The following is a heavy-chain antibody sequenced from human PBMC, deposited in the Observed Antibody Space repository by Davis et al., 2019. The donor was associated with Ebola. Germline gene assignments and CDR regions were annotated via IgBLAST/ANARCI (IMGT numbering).Heavy chain of an antibody. D-gene: IGHD3-10*01. CDR2: IIPIFGTA. Sequence: AASVKVSCKASGGTFSSYAISWVRQAPGQGLEWMGGIIPIFGTANYAQKFQGRVTITADKSTSTAYMELSSLRSEDTALYYCASRGYGSGSYNWFDPWGQGTLVTVSS. V-gene: IGHV1-69*06. CDR3: ASRGYGSGSYNWFDP. CDR1: GGTFSSYA. J-gene: IGHJ5*02.